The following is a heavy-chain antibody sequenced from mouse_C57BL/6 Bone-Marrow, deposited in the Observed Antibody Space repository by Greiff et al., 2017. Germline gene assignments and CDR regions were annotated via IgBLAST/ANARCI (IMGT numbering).Heavy chain of an antibody. CDR2: IYPRSGNT. Sequence: VQLQQSGAELARPGASVKLSCKASGYTFTSYGISWVKQRTGQGLEWIGEIYPRSGNTYYNEKFKGKATLTADKSSSTAYMELRSLPSEDSAVYFCARWVTTVVARYWYFDVWGTGTTVTVSS. CDR1: GYTFTSYG. V-gene: IGHV1-81*01. CDR3: ARWVTTVVARYWYFDV. D-gene: IGHD1-1*01. J-gene: IGHJ1*03.